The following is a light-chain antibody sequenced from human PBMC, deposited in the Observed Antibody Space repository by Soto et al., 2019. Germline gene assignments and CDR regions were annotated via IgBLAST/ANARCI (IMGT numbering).Light chain of an antibody. Sequence: QSVLTQPASVSGSPGQSITISCPETRSDFGGYNYVSWYQQHPGKAPKLMIYDVSNRPSGVSNRFSGSKSGNTASLTISGLQAEDEADYYCSSYTSSSTLEVFGTGTKVTVL. CDR2: DVS. CDR3: SSYTSSSTLEV. CDR1: RSDFGGYNY. J-gene: IGLJ1*01. V-gene: IGLV2-14*01.